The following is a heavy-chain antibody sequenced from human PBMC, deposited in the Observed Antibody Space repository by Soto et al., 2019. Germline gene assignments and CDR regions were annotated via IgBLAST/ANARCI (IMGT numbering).Heavy chain of an antibody. CDR1: GVSISSGGYY. D-gene: IGHD3-10*01. V-gene: IGHV4-31*03. CDR3: ARDTTMVRDWYFDL. CDR2: IYYSGST. J-gene: IGHJ2*01. Sequence: SETLSLTCTVSGVSISSGGYYWSWIRQHPGKGLEWIGYIYYSGSTYYNPSLKSRVTISVDTSKNQFSLKLSSVTAADTAVYYCARDTTMVRDWYFDLWGRGTLVTVS.